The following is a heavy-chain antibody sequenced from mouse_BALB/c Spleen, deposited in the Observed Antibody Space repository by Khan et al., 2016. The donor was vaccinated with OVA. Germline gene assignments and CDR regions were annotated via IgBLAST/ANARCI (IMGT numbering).Heavy chain of an antibody. CDR2: IYPGSDGT. CDR3: ARAGWDVFAY. J-gene: IGHJ3*01. Sequence: QVQLQQSGPELVKPGASVKMSCKASGYTFTDYVMNWVKQRTGQGLEWIGQIYPGSDGTYYNEKFKGKATLTADRSSSPAYMQLSSLTSEDSAVYFCARAGWDVFAYWGQGTLVTVSA. D-gene: IGHD4-1*01. CDR1: GYTFTDYV. V-gene: IGHV1-77*01.